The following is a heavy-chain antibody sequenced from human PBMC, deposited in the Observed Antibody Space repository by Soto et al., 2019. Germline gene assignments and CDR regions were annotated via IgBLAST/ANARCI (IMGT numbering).Heavy chain of an antibody. CDR2: IYHSGST. Sequence: LSLTCAVSGGSISSSNWWSWVRQPPGKGLEWIGEIYHSGSTNYNPPLKSRVTISVDKSKNQFSLKLSSVTAADTAVYYCARDLPAAYYDSSGYLDPWGQGTLVTVSS. D-gene: IGHD3-22*01. V-gene: IGHV4-4*02. CDR3: ARDLPAAYYDSSGYLDP. CDR1: GGSISSSNW. J-gene: IGHJ5*02.